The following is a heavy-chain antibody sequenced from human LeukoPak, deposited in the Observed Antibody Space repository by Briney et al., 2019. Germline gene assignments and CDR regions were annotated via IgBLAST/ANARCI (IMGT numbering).Heavy chain of an antibody. D-gene: IGHD2-2*01. CDR1: GYSFTNYW. Sequence: GESLTISCKGSGYSFTNYWIARVRQMPGRGLEWMGIIYPGDSDTRYSPSFQGQVTISGDRSINTAYLQWSSLKASDTAMYYCARGRYCTSISCSHFDYSGPGNPVTVSS. J-gene: IGHJ4*02. CDR3: ARGRYCTSISCSHFDY. CDR2: IYPGDSDT. V-gene: IGHV5-51*01.